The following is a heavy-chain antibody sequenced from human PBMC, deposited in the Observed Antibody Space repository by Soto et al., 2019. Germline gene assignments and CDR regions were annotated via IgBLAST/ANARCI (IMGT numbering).Heavy chain of an antibody. CDR3: RTQWLD. V-gene: IGHV3-15*01. Sequence: EVQLVESGGGLVKPGGSLRLSCAASGFTFSNAWMSWVRQAPGKGLEWFGLIKKQADGGTTEYAAPLKGRFTISRDDSENTLYLQMSSLQTEDTAVYYCRTQWLDWGQGTLVTVSS. J-gene: IGHJ4*02. D-gene: IGHD6-19*01. CDR1: GFTFSNAW. CDR2: IKKQADGGTT.